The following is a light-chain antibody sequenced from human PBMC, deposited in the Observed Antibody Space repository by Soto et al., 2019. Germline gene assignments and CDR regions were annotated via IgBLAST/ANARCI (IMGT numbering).Light chain of an antibody. CDR3: QHYHSYPYT. Sequence: DIQMTQSPSTLSASVGDRVTITCRASQSIGGWLAWYQQRPGKAPRLLIYDASSVESGVPSRFSGSRSGTKFTLAISSLQPEDFATYYCQHYHSYPYTFGQGNKLEIK. J-gene: IGKJ2*01. V-gene: IGKV1-5*01. CDR1: QSIGGW. CDR2: DAS.